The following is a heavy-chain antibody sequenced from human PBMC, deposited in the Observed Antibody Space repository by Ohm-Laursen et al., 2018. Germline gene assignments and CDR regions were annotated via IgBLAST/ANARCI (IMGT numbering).Heavy chain of an antibody. D-gene: IGHD2-15*01. V-gene: IGHV4-38-2*01. CDR1: GYSISSGYY. CDR2: MYHSGST. Sequence: SQTLSLTCAVSGYSISSGYYWGWIRQSPGKGLEWIGSMYHSGSTYYNPSLKSRVTISEGTSKNLFSVKLSSVTAADPAMYYCARGLISGMEDYWGQGTLVTVSS. J-gene: IGHJ4*02. CDR3: ARGLISGMEDY.